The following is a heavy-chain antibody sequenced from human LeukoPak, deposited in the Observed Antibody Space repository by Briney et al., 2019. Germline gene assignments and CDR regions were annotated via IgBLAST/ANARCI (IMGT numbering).Heavy chain of an antibody. Sequence: GSSVKVSCKASGGTFSSYAISWVRQAPGQGLEWMGGIIPIFGTANYAQKFQGRVTITADESTSTAYMELSSLRSEDTAVYYCYGYCSSTSCSSWFDPWGQGTLVTVSS. CDR2: IIPIFGTA. D-gene: IGHD2-2*03. CDR1: GGTFSSYA. J-gene: IGHJ5*02. CDR3: YGYCSSTSCSSWFDP. V-gene: IGHV1-69*01.